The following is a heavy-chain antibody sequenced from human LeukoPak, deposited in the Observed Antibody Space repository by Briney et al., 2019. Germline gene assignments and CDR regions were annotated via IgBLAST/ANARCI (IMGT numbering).Heavy chain of an antibody. CDR1: GGSISSAGYY. V-gene: IGHV4-31*03. CDR2: IYYSGSA. CDR3: ARERWTTIFGVITPIYYMDV. Sequence: PSETLSLTCTVSGGSISSAGYYWSWIRQHPGKGLEWIGYIYYSGSAYYNPSLKSRLTMSVDTSRNQFSLKLSSVTAADTAVYYCARERWTTIFGVITPIYYMDVWGKGTTVTVSS. J-gene: IGHJ6*03. D-gene: IGHD3-3*01.